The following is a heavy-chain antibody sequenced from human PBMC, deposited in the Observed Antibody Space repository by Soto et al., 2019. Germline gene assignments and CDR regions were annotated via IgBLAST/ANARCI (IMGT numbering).Heavy chain of an antibody. Sequence: QVQLVQSGAEEKKPGASVKVSCKASGYTFTSYAMHWVRQAPGQRLEWMGWINAGNGNTKYSQKFQGRVTITRDTSASTAYMELSSLRSEDTAVYYCARAPYYDFWSGYFDYWGQGTLVTVSS. CDR1: GYTFTSYA. CDR3: ARAPYYDFWSGYFDY. D-gene: IGHD3-3*01. J-gene: IGHJ4*02. CDR2: INAGNGNT. V-gene: IGHV1-3*05.